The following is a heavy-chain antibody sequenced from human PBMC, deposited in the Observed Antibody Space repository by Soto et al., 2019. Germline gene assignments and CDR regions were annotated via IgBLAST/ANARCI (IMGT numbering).Heavy chain of an antibody. V-gene: IGHV4-31*03. D-gene: IGHD3-22*01. CDR1: GGSISDGYY. CDR2: ISYSGST. Sequence: QVQLQESGPGLVKPSQTLSLTCTVSGGSISDGYYWSWIRQHPGKGLEWIGSISYSGSTSYNPSLTRRLTISVDRSKSQFSLNLSSVTAADTAGYYCARRDRSGYSYWLDTWGQGTLVTVSS. CDR3: ARRDRSGYSYWLDT. J-gene: IGHJ5*02.